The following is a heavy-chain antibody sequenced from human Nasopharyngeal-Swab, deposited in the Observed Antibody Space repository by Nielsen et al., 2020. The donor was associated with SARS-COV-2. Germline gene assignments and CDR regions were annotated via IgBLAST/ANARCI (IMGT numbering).Heavy chain of an antibody. V-gene: IGHV3-23*01. CDR1: GFTFSSYA. CDR2: ISGSGGST. CDR3: AKDGMVRGAFDI. Sequence: GGSMRLSCAASGFTFSSYAMSWVRQAPGKGLEWVSAISGSGGSTYYADSVKGRFTISRDNSKNTLYLQMNSLRAEDTAVYYCAKDGMVRGAFDIWGQGTMVTVSS. D-gene: IGHD5-18*01. J-gene: IGHJ3*02.